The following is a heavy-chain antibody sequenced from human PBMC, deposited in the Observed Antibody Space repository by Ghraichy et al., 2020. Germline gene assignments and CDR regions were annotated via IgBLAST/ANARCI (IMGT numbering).Heavy chain of an antibody. J-gene: IGHJ4*02. CDR1: GGSISSSSYY. Sequence: ETLSLTCTVSGGSISSSSYYWGWIRQPPGKGLEWIGSIYYSGSTYYNPSLKSRVTISVDTSKNQFSLKLSSVTAADTAVYYCARRVVVAATHFDYWGQGTLVTVSP. CDR2: IYYSGST. CDR3: ARRVVVAATHFDY. V-gene: IGHV4-39*01. D-gene: IGHD2-15*01.